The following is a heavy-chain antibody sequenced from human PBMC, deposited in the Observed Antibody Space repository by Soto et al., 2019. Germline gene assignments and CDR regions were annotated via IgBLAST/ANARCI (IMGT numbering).Heavy chain of an antibody. J-gene: IGHJ4*02. D-gene: IGHD3-9*01. CDR2: IYPGDSDT. V-gene: IGHV5-51*01. Sequence: GESLKISCKGSGYSFTSYWIGWVRQMPGKGLEWMGIIYPGDSDTRYSPSFQGQVTISADKSISTAYLQWSSLKASDTAMYYCARAYYDILTGYYQTFDYWRQGTLVTVSS. CDR1: GYSFTSYW. CDR3: ARAYYDILTGYYQTFDY.